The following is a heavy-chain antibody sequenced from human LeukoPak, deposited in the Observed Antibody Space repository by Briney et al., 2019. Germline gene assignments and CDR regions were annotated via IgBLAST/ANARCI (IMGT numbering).Heavy chain of an antibody. V-gene: IGHV3-66*01. CDR2: IYSGGST. D-gene: IGHD3-9*01. J-gene: IGHJ4*02. CDR1: EFTVSTYY. CDR3: VAYYDILTGYKY. Sequence: GGSLRLSCAASEFTVSTYYMSWVRQVPGKGLEWVSVIYSGGSTYYADSVKGRFTISRDNSKNTLYLQMNSLGAEDTAVYYCVAYYDILTGYKYWGQGTLVTVSS.